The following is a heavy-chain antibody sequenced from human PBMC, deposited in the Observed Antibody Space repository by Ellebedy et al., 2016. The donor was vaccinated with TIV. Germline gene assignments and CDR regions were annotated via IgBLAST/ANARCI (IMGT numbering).Heavy chain of an antibody. J-gene: IGHJ5*02. CDR3: ARDLMASGWFDP. D-gene: IGHD3-10*01. Sequence: MPSETLSLTCAVYGGSFSGYYWSWIRQPPGKGLEWIGYIHYSGTSNYNPSLKSRVPVSVDTSKNHFSRKLRSVTAADTAVYYCARDLMASGWFDPWGQGTLVTVSS. V-gene: IGHV4-59*01. CDR2: IHYSGTS. CDR1: GGSFSGYY.